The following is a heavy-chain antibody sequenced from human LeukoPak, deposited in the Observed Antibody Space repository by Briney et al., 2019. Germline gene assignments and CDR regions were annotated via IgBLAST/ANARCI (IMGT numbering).Heavy chain of an antibody. V-gene: IGHV4-59*01. J-gene: IGHJ5*02. CDR1: GGSISSYY. D-gene: IGHD4-17*01. Sequence: KPSETLSLTCTVSGGSISSYYWSWIRQRPVKGLGWIGYIYYSGSTNYTPSLKSRVTISVDTSKNQFSLKLSSVTAADTAVYYCAREGLGYGDYGFDPWGQGTLVTVSS. CDR2: IYYSGST. CDR3: AREGLGYGDYGFDP.